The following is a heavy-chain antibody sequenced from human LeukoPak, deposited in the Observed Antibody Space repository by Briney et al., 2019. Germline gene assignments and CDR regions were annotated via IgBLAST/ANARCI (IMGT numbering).Heavy chain of an antibody. CDR1: GGTFSSQA. D-gene: IGHD6-13*01. V-gene: IGHV1-69*04. Sequence: SVKVSCKASGGTFSSQAISWVRQAPGQGLEWMGRIVPIVGIANYAQKFQGRVTLTADKSTSTAYMELSSLRSEDTAVYYCARVAAGANYYYYYYMDVWGKGTTVTVSS. CDR2: IVPIVGIA. J-gene: IGHJ6*03. CDR3: ARVAAGANYYYYYYMDV.